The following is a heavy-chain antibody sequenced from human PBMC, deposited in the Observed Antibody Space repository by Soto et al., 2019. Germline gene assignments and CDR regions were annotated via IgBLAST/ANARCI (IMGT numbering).Heavy chain of an antibody. CDR2: IYYSGST. V-gene: IGHV4-59*01. CDR3: ARDKGNHDAIDI. Sequence: SETLSLSCTVSGGSISSYYWSWIRQPPGKGLEWIGYIYYSGSTNYNPSLKSRVTISVDTSKNQFSLKLSSVTAADTAVYYCARDKGNHDAIDIWGQGTMVTVSS. CDR1: GGSISSYY. J-gene: IGHJ3*02. D-gene: IGHD4-4*01.